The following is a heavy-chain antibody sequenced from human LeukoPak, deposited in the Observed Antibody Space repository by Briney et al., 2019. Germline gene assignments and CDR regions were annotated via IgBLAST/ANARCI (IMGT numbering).Heavy chain of an antibody. CDR2: ISSSSRTI. CDR3: ARLRYYAMDV. J-gene: IGHJ6*02. CDR1: GFTFSTCD. Sequence: PGGSLRLSCAASGFTFSTCDMNWVRQAPGKGLEWVSYISSSSRTISYADSVKGRFTISRDNAKNSLYLQMNSLRAEDTAVYYCARLRYYAMDVWGQGTTVTASS. V-gene: IGHV3-48*01.